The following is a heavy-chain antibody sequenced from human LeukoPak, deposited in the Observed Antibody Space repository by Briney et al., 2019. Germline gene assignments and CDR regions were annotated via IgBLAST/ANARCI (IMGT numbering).Heavy chain of an antibody. CDR1: GFTFSKYA. V-gene: IGHV3-74*01. Sequence: TGGSLRLSCAASGFTFSKYAMSWVRQAPGKGLVWVSRLNSDGSSITYADSVRGRFTISRDNAKNTLYLQVNSLRAEDTAVYYCARQSYYYDSSGYYYDYWGQGTLVTVSS. CDR3: ARQSYYYDSSGYYYDY. D-gene: IGHD3-22*01. CDR2: LNSDGSSI. J-gene: IGHJ4*02.